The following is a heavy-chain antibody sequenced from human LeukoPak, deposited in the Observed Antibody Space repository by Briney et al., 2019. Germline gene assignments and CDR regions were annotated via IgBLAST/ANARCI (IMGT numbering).Heavy chain of an antibody. CDR2: ISHDGSNK. J-gene: IGHJ3*02. V-gene: IGHV3-30*18. Sequence: EGSLRLSCAASGFTFSDYGMRWVRQAPGKGLEWVSLISHDGSNKYYGDSVKGRFTISRDNSKNTLYLQMSTLRAEDTAVYYCAKDPGPKSTSLPGDIWGQGTMVTVSS. CDR1: GFTFSDYG. CDR3: AKDPGPKSTSLPGDI. D-gene: IGHD2-2*01.